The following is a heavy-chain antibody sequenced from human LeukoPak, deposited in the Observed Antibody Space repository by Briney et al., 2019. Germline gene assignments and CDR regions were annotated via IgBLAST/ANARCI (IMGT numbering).Heavy chain of an antibody. V-gene: IGHV1-8*01. CDR1: RYTFSNYD. D-gene: IGHD2-21*02. CDR3: ARGERGDFIDY. J-gene: IGHJ4*02. Sequence: ASVKVSCKASRYTFSNYDINWVRRATGQGLEWMGWMNPNSGNTGYAQKFQGRVTMTRNTSISTAYMELSSLRSEDTAVYYCARGERGDFIDYWGQGTLVTVSS. CDR2: MNPNSGNT.